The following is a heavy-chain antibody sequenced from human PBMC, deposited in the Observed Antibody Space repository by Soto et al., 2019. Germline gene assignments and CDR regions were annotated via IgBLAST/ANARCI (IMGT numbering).Heavy chain of an antibody. D-gene: IGHD1-26*01. CDR2: MDYSGT. CDR3: ARDQPGSPVFDRAFDI. V-gene: IGHV4-59*01. Sequence: KPSETLSLTCTVSGASISSYYWSWVRQPPGKGLEWIGYMDYSGTKNNPSLKSRVTLSMDTSKNQFSLKLSSVTAADTAVYYCARDQPGSPVFDRAFDIWGQGTMVTVSS. J-gene: IGHJ3*02. CDR1: GASISSYY.